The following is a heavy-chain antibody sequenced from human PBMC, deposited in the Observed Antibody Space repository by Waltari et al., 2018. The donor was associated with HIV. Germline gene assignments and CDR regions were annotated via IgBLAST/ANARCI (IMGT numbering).Heavy chain of an antibody. Sequence: QVQLVQSGAEVKKPGSSVKVSCKPSGGTFDSGSISWVRQAPGQGLEWMGGIIPVFDTANYAQKFQGRVSITADKSTSTAYMEVSSLRSEDTAVYYCARGRRVDGVPVGLGVYYGMDIWGQGTTVIVSS. CDR2: IIPVFDTA. CDR1: GGTFDSGS. V-gene: IGHV1-69*06. D-gene: IGHD3-3*01. J-gene: IGHJ6*02. CDR3: ARGRRVDGVPVGLGVYYGMDI.